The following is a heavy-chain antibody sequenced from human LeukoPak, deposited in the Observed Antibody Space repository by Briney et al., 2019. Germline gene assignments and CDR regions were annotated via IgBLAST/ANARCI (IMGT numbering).Heavy chain of an antibody. CDR1: GYTFTSYG. CDR3: ARDNPLPKQWPDEGGY. V-gene: IGHV1-18*01. Sequence: ASVKVSCKASGYTFTSYGISWVRQAPGQGLEWMGWISAYNGNTNYAQKLQGRVTMTTDTSTSTAYMELRSLRSDDTAVYYCARDNPLPKQWPDEGGYWGQGTLVTVSS. CDR2: ISAYNGNT. D-gene: IGHD6-19*01. J-gene: IGHJ4*02.